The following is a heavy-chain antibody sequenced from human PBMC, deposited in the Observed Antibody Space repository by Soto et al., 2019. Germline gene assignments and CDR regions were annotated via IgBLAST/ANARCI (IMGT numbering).Heavy chain of an antibody. Sequence: PGGSLRLSCAASGFTFSSHGMSWVRQAPGKGPEWVSLISAAGGTIYYADSVMGRFTISRDNSKNTLNLQMNSLRAEDTAMYYCAKGYNSSRISWFDPWGQGTLVTVSS. D-gene: IGHD6-13*01. J-gene: IGHJ5*02. CDR1: GFTFSSHG. CDR3: AKGYNSSRISWFDP. CDR2: ISAAGGTI. V-gene: IGHV3-23*01.